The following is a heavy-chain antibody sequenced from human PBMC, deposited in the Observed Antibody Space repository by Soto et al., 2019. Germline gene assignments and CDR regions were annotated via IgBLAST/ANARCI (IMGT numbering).Heavy chain of an antibody. D-gene: IGHD3-22*01. CDR2: IRANAAGGTT. CDR1: GFSLSNAW. V-gene: IGHV3-15*05. Sequence: GGSLRLSCAASGFSLSNAWMNWVRQAPGRGLEWIGRIRANAAGGTTDYAAPVKGRFAISRDDSDNRLYLQMNSLKIEDTALYYCTTAWGLGGYDTSDDLDYWGQGTLVTSPQ. J-gene: IGHJ4*02. CDR3: TTAWGLGGYDTSDDLDY.